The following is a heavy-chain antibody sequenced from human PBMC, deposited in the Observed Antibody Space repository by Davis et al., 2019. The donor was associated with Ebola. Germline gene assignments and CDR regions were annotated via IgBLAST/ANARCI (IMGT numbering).Heavy chain of an antibody. CDR1: GFTFSSYD. V-gene: IGHV3-13*01. J-gene: IGHJ4*02. Sequence: GESLKISCAASGFTFSSYDMHWVRQAPGKRLEWVSGIGTYADTYYPGSVKGRFTVSRVNAKNSLHLQMNSLRAEDTAVYYCARVLSSTYYDILTGYYSLASPFDYWGQGTLVTVSS. CDR2: IGTYADT. CDR3: ARVLSSTYYDILTGYYSLASPFDY. D-gene: IGHD3-9*01.